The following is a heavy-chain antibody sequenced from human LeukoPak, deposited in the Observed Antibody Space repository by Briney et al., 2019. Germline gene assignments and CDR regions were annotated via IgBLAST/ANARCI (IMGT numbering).Heavy chain of an antibody. D-gene: IGHD3-9*01. V-gene: IGHV3-11*01. CDR3: ARSIGLTGGGVDV. CDR2: ITDSGNTI. Sequence: TGGSLRLSCAASGFTFSDYNMNWVRQAPGKGLEWVSYITDSGNTIHYADSVKGRFTISRDNAKNSLYLQMNSLRAEDTAVYYCARSIGLTGGGVDVWGQGTTATVSS. CDR1: GFTFSDYN. J-gene: IGHJ6*02.